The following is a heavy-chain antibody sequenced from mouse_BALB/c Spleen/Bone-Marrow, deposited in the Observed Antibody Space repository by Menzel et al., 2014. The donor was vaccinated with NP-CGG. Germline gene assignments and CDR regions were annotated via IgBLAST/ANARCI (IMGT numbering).Heavy chain of an antibody. CDR2: INPSNGRT. CDR3: ARRTTTVVAADY. CDR1: GYTFTSYW. V-gene: IGHV1S81*02. Sequence: QVQLQQSVAELVKPGASVKLSCKASGYTFTSYWMHWVKQRPGQGLEWIREINPSNGRTNYNEKFKSEATLTVDKSSSTAYMQLSGLTSEDSAVYYCARRTTTVVAADYWGQGTTLTVSS. J-gene: IGHJ2*01. D-gene: IGHD1-1*01.